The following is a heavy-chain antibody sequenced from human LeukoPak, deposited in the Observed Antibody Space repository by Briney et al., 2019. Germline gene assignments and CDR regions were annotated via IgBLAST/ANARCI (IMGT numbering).Heavy chain of an antibody. CDR3: AAVYDAFDI. CDR1: GFTFSSYS. CDR2: ISSSSSI. J-gene: IGHJ3*02. Sequence: PGGSLRLSCAASGFTFSSYSMNWVRQAPGKGLEWVSYISSSSSIYYADSVKGRFTISRDNAKHTLYLQMNSLRDEDTAVYYCAAVYDAFDIWGQGTMVTVSS. V-gene: IGHV3-48*02.